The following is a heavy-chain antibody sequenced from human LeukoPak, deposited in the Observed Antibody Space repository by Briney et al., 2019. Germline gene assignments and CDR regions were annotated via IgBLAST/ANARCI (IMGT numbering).Heavy chain of an antibody. V-gene: IGHV4-59*08. J-gene: IGHJ5*02. CDR2: IYYSGAT. CDR1: GDSIRPYY. Sequence: KSSETLSLTCTVSGDSIRPYYGSWIRQPPGKGLEWIGYIYYSGATDYNPSLKSRVTISVDTPKNQFSLKLTSVTAADTAVYYCARLKAWFDPWGQGTLVTVSS. CDR3: ARLKAWFDP.